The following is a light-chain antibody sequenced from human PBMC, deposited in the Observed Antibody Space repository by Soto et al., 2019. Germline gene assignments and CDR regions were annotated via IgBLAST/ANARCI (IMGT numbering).Light chain of an antibody. CDR3: LQHYSYPRT. CDR2: AAS. J-gene: IGKJ1*01. V-gene: IGKV1-17*03. CDR1: QDISND. Sequence: DIQMTQSPSAMSASVGDRVTITCRASQDISNDLGWFQQKPGKVPKRLIYAASSLQSGVPSRFGDSGSGTEFALTFSSLQPEDFATYHCLQHYSYPRTFGQGTKVDIK.